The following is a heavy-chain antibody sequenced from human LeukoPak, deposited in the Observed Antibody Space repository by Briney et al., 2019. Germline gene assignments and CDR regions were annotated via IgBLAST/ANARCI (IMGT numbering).Heavy chain of an antibody. D-gene: IGHD3-22*01. J-gene: IGHJ4*02. CDR3: ARRHYYDSSGYY. CDR2: IYYSGST. V-gene: IGHV4-39*01. Sequence: SETLSLTCTVSGGSICSSSYYWGWIRQPPGRGLEWNGSIYYSGSTYYNPSLKSRVTISVDTSNNQFSLKLSSGTAADTAVYYCARRHYYDSSGYYWGQETLVTVSS. CDR1: GGSICSSSYY.